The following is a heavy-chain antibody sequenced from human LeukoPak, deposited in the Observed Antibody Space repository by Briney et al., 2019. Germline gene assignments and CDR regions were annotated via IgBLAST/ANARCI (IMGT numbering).Heavy chain of an antibody. D-gene: IGHD3-10*01. CDR3: AKGLGDY. J-gene: IGHJ4*02. CDR2: ISWNSGSI. Sequence: AGGSLRLSCAASGFTFSSYAMSWVRQAPGKGLEWVSGISWNSGSIGYADSVKGRFTISRDNAKNSLYLQMNSLRAEDTALYYCAKGLGDYWGQGTLVTVSS. V-gene: IGHV3-9*01. CDR1: GFTFSSYA.